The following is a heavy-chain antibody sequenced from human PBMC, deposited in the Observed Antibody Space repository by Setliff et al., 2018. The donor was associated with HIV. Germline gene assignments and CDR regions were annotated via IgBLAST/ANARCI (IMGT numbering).Heavy chain of an antibody. CDR3: ANLIGEADTPY. D-gene: IGHD6-13*01. CDR1: GFSFSSHW. J-gene: IGHJ4*02. V-gene: IGHV3-74*03. Sequence: GGSLRLSCAASGFSFSSHWMYWVRQAPGKGLVWVSRINIDGSVTTYADSVKGRFIISRDNAKNTVHLQMNNLSAEDTALYYCANLIGEADTPYWGQGTLVTVSS. CDR2: INIDGSVT.